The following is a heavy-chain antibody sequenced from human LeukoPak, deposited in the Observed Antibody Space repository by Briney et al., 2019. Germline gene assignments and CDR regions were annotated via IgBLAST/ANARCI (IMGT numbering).Heavy chain of an antibody. V-gene: IGHV3-30*02. CDR3: AKDLGSGWTTGPHQYFDY. Sequence: GGSLRLSCAASGFTFSSYGTHWVRQAPGGGLEWVAFIRYDGSNKYYADSVKGRFTISRDNSKNTPYLQMNSPRAEDTAVYYCAKDLGSGWTTGPHQYFDYWGQGTLVTVSS. CDR2: IRYDGSNK. D-gene: IGHD6-19*01. CDR1: GFTFSSYG. J-gene: IGHJ4*02.